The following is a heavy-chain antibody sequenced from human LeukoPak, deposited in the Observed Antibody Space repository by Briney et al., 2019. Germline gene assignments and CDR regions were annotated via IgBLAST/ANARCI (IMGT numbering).Heavy chain of an antibody. V-gene: IGHV4-59*12. CDR2: IYYGGST. CDR1: GGSISSYY. CDR3: ARGGYNYYMDV. Sequence: SETLSLTCIVSGGSISSYYWTWIRQPPGKGLEWIGFIYYGGSTNYNPSLKSRVTISVDTSKNQFSLKLSSVTAADTAVYYCARGGYNYYMDVWGKGTTVTVSS. D-gene: IGHD5-12*01. J-gene: IGHJ6*03.